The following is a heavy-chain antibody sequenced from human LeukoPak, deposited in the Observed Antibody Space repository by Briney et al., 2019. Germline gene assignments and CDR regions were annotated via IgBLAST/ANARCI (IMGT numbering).Heavy chain of an antibody. CDR1: GGSISSGGYS. Sequence: PSETPSLTCAVSGGSISSGGYSWSWIRQPPGKGLEWIGYIYHSGSTYYNPSLKSRVTISVDRSKNQFSLKLSSVTAADTAVYYCSGFRTLNPYYYYGMDVWGQGTTVTVSS. J-gene: IGHJ6*02. D-gene: IGHD3-22*01. CDR2: IYHSGST. V-gene: IGHV4-30-2*01. CDR3: SGFRTLNPYYYYGMDV.